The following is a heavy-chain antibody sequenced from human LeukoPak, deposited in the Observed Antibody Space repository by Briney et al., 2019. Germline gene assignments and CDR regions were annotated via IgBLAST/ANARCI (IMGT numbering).Heavy chain of an antibody. CDR3: ARVDGWAYSGYDAFAFLRAP. CDR1: GGSFSGYY. D-gene: IGHD5-12*01. J-gene: IGHJ5*02. V-gene: IGHV4-34*01. CDR2: VSHTGST. Sequence: SETLSLTCAVYGGSFSGYYWSWIRQPPGKGLEWIGRVSHTGSTAYNPSLRSRVIVSVDTSKDQFSLKLSSVTAADTAVYYCARVDGWAYSGYDAFAFLRAPWGQGTLVTVSS.